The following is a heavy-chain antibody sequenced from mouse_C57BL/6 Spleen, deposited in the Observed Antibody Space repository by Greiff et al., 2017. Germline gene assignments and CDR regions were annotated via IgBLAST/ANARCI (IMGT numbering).Heavy chain of an antibody. CDR2: IHPSDSDT. D-gene: IGHD1-1*01. J-gene: IGHJ2*01. V-gene: IGHV1-74*01. Sequence: QVQLKQPGAELVKPGASVKVSCKASGYTFTSYWMHWVKQRPGQGLEWIGRIHPSDSDTNYNQKFKGKATLTVDKSSSTAYMQLSSLTSEDSAVYYCAIERGSGGPFDYWGQGTTLTVSS. CDR1: GYTFTSYW. CDR3: AIERGSGGPFDY.